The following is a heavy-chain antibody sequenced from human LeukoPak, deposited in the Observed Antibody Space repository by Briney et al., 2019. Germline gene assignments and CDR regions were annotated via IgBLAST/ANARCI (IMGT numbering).Heavy chain of an antibody. V-gene: IGHV4-34*01. CDR1: GGSFSGYY. J-gene: IGHJ5*02. CDR2: INHSGST. CDR3: ARGPHIVLMVYAITLFDP. D-gene: IGHD2-8*01. Sequence: SGTLSPTCAVYGGSFSGYYWSWIRQPPGKGLEWNGAINHSGSTNYNPSLKSRVTISVDTSKNQFSLKLSSVTAADTAVYYCARGPHIVLMVYAITLFDPWGQGTLVTVSS.